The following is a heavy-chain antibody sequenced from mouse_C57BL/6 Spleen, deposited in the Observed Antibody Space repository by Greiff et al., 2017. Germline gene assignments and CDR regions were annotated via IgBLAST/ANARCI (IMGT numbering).Heavy chain of an antibody. D-gene: IGHD2-3*01. CDR2: IYPGDGDT. CDR3: ARREDGYQSGYYYAMDY. CDR1: GYAFSSYW. Sequence: QVQLQQSGAELVKPGASVKISCKASGYAFSSYWMNWVKQRPGKGLEWIGQIYPGDGDTNYNGKFKGKATLTADKSSSTAYMQLSSLTSEDSAVYFCARREDGYQSGYYYAMDYWGQGTSVTVSS. J-gene: IGHJ4*01. V-gene: IGHV1-80*01.